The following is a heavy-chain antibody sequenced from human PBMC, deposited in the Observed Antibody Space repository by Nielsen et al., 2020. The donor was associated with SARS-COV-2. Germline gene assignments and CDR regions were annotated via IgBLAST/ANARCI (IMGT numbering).Heavy chain of an antibody. J-gene: IGHJ6*03. Sequence: WIRQPPGKGLEWIGYIYYSGSTNYNPSLKSRVTISVDTSKNQFSLKLSSVTAADTAVYYCARCYYYMDVWGKGTTVTVSS. CDR2: IYYSGST. V-gene: IGHV4-59*12. CDR3: ARCYYYMDV.